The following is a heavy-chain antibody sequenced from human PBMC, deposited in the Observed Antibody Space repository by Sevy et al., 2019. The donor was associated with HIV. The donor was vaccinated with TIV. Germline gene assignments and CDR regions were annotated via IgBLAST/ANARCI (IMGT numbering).Heavy chain of an antibody. Sequence: GGSLRLSCAASGFSFSSYGMHWVRHAPGKGLEWMSYIQYDGSNKDCADSVKGRFTISRDNSKNTLYLKMNSLRVEDTAVFYCVKEGGGEGGDHWGQGTLVTVSS. CDR1: GFSFSSYG. V-gene: IGHV3-30*02. D-gene: IGHD2-21*01. CDR2: IQYDGSNK. J-gene: IGHJ4*02. CDR3: VKEGGGEGGDH.